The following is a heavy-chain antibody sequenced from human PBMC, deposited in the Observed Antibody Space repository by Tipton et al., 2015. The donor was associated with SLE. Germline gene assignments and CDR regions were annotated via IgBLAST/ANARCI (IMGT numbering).Heavy chain of an antibody. Sequence: SLRLSCAASGFNFDDYGMSWVRQVPGKGLEWVSGINWNGGSTGYADSVKGRFTISRDNAKDSLYLQMNGLRAGDTALYYCARELLWFTELSSFDYWGRGPLVTVSS. V-gene: IGHV3-20*04. D-gene: IGHD3-10*01. CDR3: ARELLWFTELSSFDY. CDR1: GFNFDDYG. J-gene: IGHJ4*02. CDR2: INWNGGST.